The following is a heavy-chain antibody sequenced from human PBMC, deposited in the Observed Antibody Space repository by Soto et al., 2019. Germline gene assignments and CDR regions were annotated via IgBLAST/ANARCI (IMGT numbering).Heavy chain of an antibody. V-gene: IGHV1-2*04. D-gene: IGHD2-2*01. CDR2: INPNSGGT. Sequence: ASVKVSCKAPGYTFTGYYMQWVRQAPGQGLEWMGWINPNSGGTNYAQKFQGWVTMTRDTSISTAYMELSRLRSDDTAVYYCARGGKVADIVVVPAAIPPNYYGMDVWGQGTTVTVSS. CDR3: ARGGKVADIVVVPAAIPPNYYGMDV. J-gene: IGHJ6*02. CDR1: GYTFTGYY.